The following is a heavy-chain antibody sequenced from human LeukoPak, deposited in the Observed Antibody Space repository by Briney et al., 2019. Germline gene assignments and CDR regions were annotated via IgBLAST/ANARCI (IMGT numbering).Heavy chain of an antibody. CDR3: TTGKIYCSTTSCSDDY. Sequence: GASVKVSCMVSGDTLTALSMHWVRQAPGKRLEWMGGSHPEDGETIYAQKFQGRVTMTEDTSTDTAYMELSSLRSDDTAVYYCTTGKIYCSTTSCSDDYWGQGTLVTVSS. J-gene: IGHJ4*02. CDR2: SHPEDGET. V-gene: IGHV1-24*01. D-gene: IGHD2-2*01. CDR1: GDTLTALS.